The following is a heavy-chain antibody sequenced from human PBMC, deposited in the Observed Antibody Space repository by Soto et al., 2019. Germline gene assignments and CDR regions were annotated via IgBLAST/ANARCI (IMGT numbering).Heavy chain of an antibody. CDR3: AKLTTT. Sequence: EVQLLESGGGLVQPGGSLRLSCAASGFTFSSSSMTWVRQAPGKGLEWVSSIIGSGAATYYADSVKGRFTISRDNSKNTLYLQMNSLSAEDTAVYYCAKLTTTWGQGTLVTVSS. D-gene: IGHD4-17*01. J-gene: IGHJ4*02. V-gene: IGHV3-23*01. CDR1: GFTFSSSS. CDR2: IIGSGAAT.